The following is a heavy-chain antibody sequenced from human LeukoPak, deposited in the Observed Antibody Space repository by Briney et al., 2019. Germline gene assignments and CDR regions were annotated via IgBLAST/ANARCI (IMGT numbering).Heavy chain of an antibody. V-gene: IGHV4-59*01. J-gene: IGHJ4*02. CDR2: IYDSGST. CDR3: ARRYSYGSLGFDY. CDR1: GGFSSSYH. Sequence: SETLSLTCSVSGGFSSSYHWHWIRQPPGKGLEWIGYIYDSGSTNYNPSLKSRVTISVDTSKNQFSLKLSSVTAADTAVYHCARRYSYGSLGFDYWGQGTLVTVSS. D-gene: IGHD5-18*01.